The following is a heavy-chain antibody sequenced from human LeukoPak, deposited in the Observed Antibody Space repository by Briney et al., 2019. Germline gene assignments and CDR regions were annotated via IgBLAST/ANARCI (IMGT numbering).Heavy chain of an antibody. Sequence: GGSLRLSCAASGFMFASYAMSWVRQAPGKGLEWVAGISGSDGIVYYADSVKGRFTISRDNSKNTLYLQMNSLRAEDSAEYYCAKSLLTTATGTGRAFDIWGQGTMVTVSA. CDR1: GFMFASYA. CDR2: ISGSDGIV. V-gene: IGHV3-23*01. D-gene: IGHD1-1*01. J-gene: IGHJ3*02. CDR3: AKSLLTTATGTGRAFDI.